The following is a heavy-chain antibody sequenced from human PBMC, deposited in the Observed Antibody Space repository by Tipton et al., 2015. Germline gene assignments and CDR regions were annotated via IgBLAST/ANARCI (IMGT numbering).Heavy chain of an antibody. CDR1: GGSITSYY. CDR2: IRYSGST. CDR3: ARARGRHGGLFDS. V-gene: IGHV4-59*07. D-gene: IGHD4-23*01. J-gene: IGHJ4*02. Sequence: TLSLTCNVSGGSITSYYWTWIRQPPGKELEWIGYIRYSGSTNYNPSLKSRVTTSVDTSKTQFSLKVSSVTAADTAMYYCARARGRHGGLFDSWGQGTLVTVSS.